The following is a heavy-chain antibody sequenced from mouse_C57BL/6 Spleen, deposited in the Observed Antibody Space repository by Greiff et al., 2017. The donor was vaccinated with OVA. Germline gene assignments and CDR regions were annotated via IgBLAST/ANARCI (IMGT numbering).Heavy chain of an antibody. CDR2: IRSKSSNYAT. Sequence: EVNVVESGGGLVQPKGSLKLSCAASGFTFNTYAMHWVRQAPGKGLEWVARIRSKSSNYATYYADSVKDRFTISRDDSQSMLYLQMNNLKTEDTAMYYCVREGYSNYVEAMDYWGQGTSVTVSS. D-gene: IGHD2-5*01. J-gene: IGHJ4*01. V-gene: IGHV10-3*01. CDR1: GFTFNTYA. CDR3: VREGYSNYVEAMDY.